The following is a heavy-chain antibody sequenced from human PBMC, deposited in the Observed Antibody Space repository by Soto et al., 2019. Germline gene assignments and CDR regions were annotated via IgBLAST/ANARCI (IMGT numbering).Heavy chain of an antibody. CDR1: GYTFTSYD. CDR3: ARGPPYCSGGSCYKDYYYYYMDV. D-gene: IGHD2-15*01. V-gene: IGHV1-8*01. CDR2: MNPNSGNT. J-gene: IGHJ6*03. Sequence: QVQLVQSGAEVKKPGASVKVSCKASGYTFTSYDINWVRQATGQGLEWMGWMNPNSGNTGYAQKFQGRVTMTRNTSISTAYMELSSLRSEDTAVYYCARGPPYCSGGSCYKDYYYYYMDVWGKGTTVTVSS.